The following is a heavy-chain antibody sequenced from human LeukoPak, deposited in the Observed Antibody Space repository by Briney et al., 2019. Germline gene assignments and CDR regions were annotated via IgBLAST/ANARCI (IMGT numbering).Heavy chain of an antibody. J-gene: IGHJ4*02. CDR2: IRSDGSVS. CDR1: GFTFSDSW. V-gene: IGHV3-74*01. D-gene: IGHD6-13*01. CDR3: AGVWSPPYTSNWPDYFDY. Sequence: GGSLRLSCAASGFTFSDSWMHWVRQVPGKGLVSVSLIRSDGSVSYYADSVKGRFTISRDNAKNTLYLQMNSLRVEDTAVYYCAGVWSPPYTSNWPDYFDYWGQGTLVTVSS.